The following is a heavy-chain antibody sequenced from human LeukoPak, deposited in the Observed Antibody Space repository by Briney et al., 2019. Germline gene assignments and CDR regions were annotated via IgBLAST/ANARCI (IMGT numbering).Heavy chain of an antibody. Sequence: SDTLSLICAVSGGSISSGGYSWSWIRQPPGKGLEWIGYIYHSGSTYYNPSLKSRVTISVDRSKNQFSLKLSSVTAADTAVYYCARSSMLYSSSSPNWFDPWGQGTLVTVSS. D-gene: IGHD6-6*01. J-gene: IGHJ5*02. V-gene: IGHV4-30-2*01. CDR3: ARSSMLYSSSSPNWFDP. CDR1: GGSISSGGYS. CDR2: IYHSGST.